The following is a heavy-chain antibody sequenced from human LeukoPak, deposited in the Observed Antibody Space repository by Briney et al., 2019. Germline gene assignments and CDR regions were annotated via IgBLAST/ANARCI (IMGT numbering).Heavy chain of an antibody. CDR1: GYTFTGYY. V-gene: IGHV1-2*02. J-gene: IGHJ4*02. CDR2: INPNSGGT. D-gene: IGHD2-2*01. Sequence: ASVKVSCKASGYTFTGYYMHWVRQAPGQGLEWMGWINPNSGGTNYAQKFQGRVTMTRDASISTAYIELSRLRSDDTAVYYCARDLRGYCSSTSCSHGFPFDYWGQGTLVTVSS. CDR3: ARDLRGYCSSTSCSHGFPFDY.